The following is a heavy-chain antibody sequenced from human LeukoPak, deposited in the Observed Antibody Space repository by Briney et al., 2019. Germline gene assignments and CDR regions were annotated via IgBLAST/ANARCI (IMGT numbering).Heavy chain of an antibody. Sequence: GGSLRLSCAVSGFAFGSEAMSWVRQSPARGLEGVASISPGGGTTYYADYVKGRFTISRDNSNNTLYVQMNSLRAEDTAVYCCARDLRYYYDSSGYPGDAFDIWGQGTMVTVSS. CDR1: GFAFGSEA. D-gene: IGHD3-22*01. J-gene: IGHJ3*02. V-gene: IGHV3-23*01. CDR3: ARDLRYYYDSSGYPGDAFDI. CDR2: ISPGGGTT.